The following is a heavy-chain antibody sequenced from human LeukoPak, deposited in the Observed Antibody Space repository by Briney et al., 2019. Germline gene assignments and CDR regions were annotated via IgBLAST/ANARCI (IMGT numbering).Heavy chain of an antibody. CDR2: ISYDGSNK. CDR1: GITFSSYA. V-gene: IGHV3-30-3*01. Sequence: PGGSLRLSCAASGITFSSYAMHWVRQAPGKGLEWVAVISYDGSNKYYADSVKGRFTISRDNSKNTLYLQMNSLRAEDTAVYYCARDMSGYDAFDYWGQGTLVTVSS. CDR3: ARDMSGYDAFDY. D-gene: IGHD5-12*01. J-gene: IGHJ4*02.